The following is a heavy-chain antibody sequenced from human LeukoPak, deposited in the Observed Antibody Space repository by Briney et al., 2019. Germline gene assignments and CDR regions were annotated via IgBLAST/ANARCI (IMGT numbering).Heavy chain of an antibody. Sequence: GGSLRLSCAASGFTVSSNYMSWVRQAPGKGLDGVSVIYSGGSTYYADSVKGRFTISRDNPKNTLYLQMNSLRAEDTAVYYCARMAGRYDILTGYCYYFDYWGQGTLVTVSS. CDR3: ARMAGRYDILTGYCYYFDY. V-gene: IGHV3-53*01. CDR1: GFTVSSNY. J-gene: IGHJ4*02. CDR2: IYSGGST. D-gene: IGHD3-9*01.